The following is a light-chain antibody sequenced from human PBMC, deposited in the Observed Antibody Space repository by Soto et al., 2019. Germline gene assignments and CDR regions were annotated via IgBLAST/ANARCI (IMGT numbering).Light chain of an antibody. V-gene: IGLV1-40*01. CDR1: SSNIGAGYD. CDR3: QSYDSSLSGVV. CDR2: GNY. Sequence: QAVLTQPPSVSGAPGQRVTISCTGSSSNIGAGYDVQWYQQLPGTAPKLLIYGNYNRPSGVPDRFSGSKSGTSASLAITGLQAEDEADYYCQSYDSSLSGVVFGGGTKLTVL. J-gene: IGLJ2*01.